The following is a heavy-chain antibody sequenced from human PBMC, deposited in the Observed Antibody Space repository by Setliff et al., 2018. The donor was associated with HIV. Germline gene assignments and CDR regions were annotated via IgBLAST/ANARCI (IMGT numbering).Heavy chain of an antibody. V-gene: IGHV1-18*01. CDR1: GYTFTSYG. CDR3: ARDLRYYYDSSGYLELPY. D-gene: IGHD3-22*01. J-gene: IGHJ4*02. Sequence: ASVKVSCKASGYTFTSYGISWVRQAPGQGLEWMGWISAYNGNTHYAQKLQGRVTMTTDTSTSTAYMELRSLRSDDTAVYYCARDLRYYYDSSGYLELPYWGQGTLVTVSS. CDR2: ISAYNGNT.